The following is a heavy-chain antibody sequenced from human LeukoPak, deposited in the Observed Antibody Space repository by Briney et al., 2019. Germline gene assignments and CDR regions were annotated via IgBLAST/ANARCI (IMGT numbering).Heavy chain of an antibody. J-gene: IGHJ3*02. CDR1: GGSISSSSYY. CDR3: ASLGAATPIAPRWQRAFDI. Sequence: PSETLSLTCTVSGGSISSSSYYWGWIRQPPGKGLEWIESIYYSGSTYYNPSLKSRVTISVDTSKNQFSLKLSSVTAADTAVYYCASLGAATPIAPRWQRAFDIWGQGTMVTVSS. V-gene: IGHV4-39*01. CDR2: IYYSGST. D-gene: IGHD6-6*01.